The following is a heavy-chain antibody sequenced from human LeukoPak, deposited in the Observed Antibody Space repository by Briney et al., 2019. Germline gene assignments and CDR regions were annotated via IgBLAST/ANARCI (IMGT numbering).Heavy chain of an antibody. CDR3: ASPDAGGDSSGRPFHC. CDR2: ISFAGSHK. Sequence: TGGSLRLSCAASGFTFSTYSISWVRQAPGKGLEWLAVISFAGSHKFYADSVKGRFTISRDNSKNTLFLEMNSLRAEDTAVYYCASPDAGGDSSGRPFHCWGQGTLVTVSS. D-gene: IGHD6-19*01. J-gene: IGHJ4*02. V-gene: IGHV3-30*03. CDR1: GFTFSTYS.